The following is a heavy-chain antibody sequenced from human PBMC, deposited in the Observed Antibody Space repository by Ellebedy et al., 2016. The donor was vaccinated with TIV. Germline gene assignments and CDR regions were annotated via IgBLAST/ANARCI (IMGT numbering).Heavy chain of an antibody. CDR3: CYMGSGTYGDLDY. CDR1: GLTISRYG. V-gene: IGHV3-30*02. Sequence: GESLKISCVASGLTISRYGMHWVRQAPGKGLEWVAFIRFDGSNKYYANSVKGRFTISRDNSKNTLYLQMNSLRAEDTAVYSCCYMGSGTYGDLDYWGHGTLVTVSS. D-gene: IGHD3-10*01. CDR2: IRFDGSNK. J-gene: IGHJ4*01.